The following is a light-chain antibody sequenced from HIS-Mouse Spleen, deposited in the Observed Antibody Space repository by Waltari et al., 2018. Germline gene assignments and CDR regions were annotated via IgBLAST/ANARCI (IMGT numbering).Light chain of an antibody. CDR1: SGSIASNY. V-gene: IGLV6-57*02. CDR2: EDN. CDR3: QSYDSSNQGV. Sequence: NFMLTQPHSVSESPGKTVTISCTGSSGSIASNYVQWYQQRPGSAPTTVIYEDNQRPSGVPDRVSGSIDSASNSASLTISGLKTEDEADYYCQSYDSSNQGVFGGGTKLTVL. J-gene: IGLJ3*02.